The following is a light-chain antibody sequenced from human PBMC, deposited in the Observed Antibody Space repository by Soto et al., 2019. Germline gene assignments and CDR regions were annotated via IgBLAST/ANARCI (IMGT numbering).Light chain of an antibody. Sequence: EIVLTQSPATLSLSPGERATLSCRASQSVSSSYLAWYQQKPGQAPRLLIYGASSGATGIPDRFSGSGSGTDFTLTISRLEPEDFAVYYCQQYGSSPWTFGPGTKGDIK. CDR1: QSVSSSY. V-gene: IGKV3-20*01. CDR2: GAS. CDR3: QQYGSSPWT. J-gene: IGKJ1*01.